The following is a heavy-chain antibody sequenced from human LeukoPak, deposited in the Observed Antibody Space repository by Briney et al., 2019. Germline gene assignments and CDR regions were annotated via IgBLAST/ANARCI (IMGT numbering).Heavy chain of an antibody. CDR3: AREGSSWSYYYYYYMDV. D-gene: IGHD6-13*01. CDR1: GFTFSSYG. Sequence: SGGSLRLSCAASGFTFSSYGMHWVRQAPGKGLEWVAVIWYDGSNKYYADSVKGRFTISRDNSKNTLYLQTNSLRAEDTAVYYCAREGSSWSYYYYYYMDVWGKGTTVTVSS. CDR2: IWYDGSNK. J-gene: IGHJ6*03. V-gene: IGHV3-33*01.